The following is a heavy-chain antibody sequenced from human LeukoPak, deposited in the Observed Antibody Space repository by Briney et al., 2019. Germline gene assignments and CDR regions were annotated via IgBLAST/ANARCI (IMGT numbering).Heavy chain of an antibody. CDR3: AKEGYCSSTSCYGAFDI. CDR1: GFTVSSNY. V-gene: IGHV3-53*05. J-gene: IGHJ3*02. Sequence: GGSLRLSCAASGFTVSSNYMSWVRQAPGKGLEWVSVIYSGGSTYYADSVKGRFTISRDNAKNSLYLQMNSLRAEDTALYYCAKEGYCSSTSCYGAFDIWGQGTMVTVSS. D-gene: IGHD2-2*01. CDR2: IYSGGST.